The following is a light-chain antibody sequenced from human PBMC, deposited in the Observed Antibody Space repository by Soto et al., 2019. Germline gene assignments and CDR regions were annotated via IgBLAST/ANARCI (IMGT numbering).Light chain of an antibody. J-gene: IGKJ1*01. Sequence: DIQMTQSLSSLSASLGDRVTITCRASQSINNYLNWYQQRPGKAPKLLIYAASNLQSGVPSRFSGSGSGAYFTLTVSSLQPEDFATYFCQQSYNTPWTFGQGTKVDIK. CDR2: AAS. CDR3: QQSYNTPWT. CDR1: QSINNY. V-gene: IGKV1-39*01.